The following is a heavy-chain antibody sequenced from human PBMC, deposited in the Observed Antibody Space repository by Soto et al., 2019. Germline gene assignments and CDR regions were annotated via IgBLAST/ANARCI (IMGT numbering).Heavy chain of an antibody. Sequence: GASVKVSCKAPGGTFSSYAISWVRQAPGQGLEWMGGIIPIFGTANYAQKFQGRVTITADESTSTAYMELSSLRSEDTAVYYCASCLSAVAGSCFDYWGQGTLVTVSS. V-gene: IGHV1-69*13. CDR1: GGTFSSYA. D-gene: IGHD6-19*01. CDR2: IIPIFGTA. J-gene: IGHJ4*02. CDR3: ASCLSAVAGSCFDY.